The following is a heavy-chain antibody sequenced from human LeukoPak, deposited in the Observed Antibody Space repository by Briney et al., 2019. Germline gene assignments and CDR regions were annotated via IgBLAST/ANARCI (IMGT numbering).Heavy chain of an antibody. V-gene: IGHV3-7*01. CDR2: IKQDGGEQ. CDR1: GFTFSSSW. Sequence: GGSLRLSCVASGFTFSSSWMSWVRQAPGKGLEWVAYIKQDGGEQHYVDSVKGRFTISRDNAKNSLYLQMNSLRVEDTAVSYCAKGGWYPDYWGLGTLVTVSS. J-gene: IGHJ4*02. D-gene: IGHD6-19*01. CDR3: AKGGWYPDY.